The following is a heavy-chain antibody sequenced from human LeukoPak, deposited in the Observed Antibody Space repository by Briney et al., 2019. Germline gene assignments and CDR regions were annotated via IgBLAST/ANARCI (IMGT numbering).Heavy chain of an antibody. Sequence: SETLSLTCTVSGGSISSYYWSWIRQPPGKGLEWIGYIYYSGSTNYNPSLKSRVTISVDTSKNQFSLKLSSVTAADTAVYYCARAYYYDSSGYSAPPYFDYWGQGTLVTVSS. CDR3: ARAYYYDSSGYSAPPYFDY. CDR1: GGSISSYY. D-gene: IGHD3-22*01. CDR2: IYYSGST. V-gene: IGHV4-59*01. J-gene: IGHJ4*02.